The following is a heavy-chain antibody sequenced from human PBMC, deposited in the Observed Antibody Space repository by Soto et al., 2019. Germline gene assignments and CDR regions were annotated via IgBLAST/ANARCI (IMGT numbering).Heavy chain of an antibody. V-gene: IGHV1-2*04. J-gene: IGHJ5*02. CDR2: INPISGDT. CDR3: ARDYGAAAGTSLNWFDP. CDR1: GYVFTGYY. Sequence: QVQLVQSGAEVKKPGASVKVSCKSSGYVFTGYYMHWVRQAPGQGLEWLGWINPISGDTKYAQKFQGWVTMTRDTSSNTVYMELTRLRSDDTAGYYCARDYGAAAGTSLNWFDPWGQGTLVTVSS. D-gene: IGHD6-13*01.